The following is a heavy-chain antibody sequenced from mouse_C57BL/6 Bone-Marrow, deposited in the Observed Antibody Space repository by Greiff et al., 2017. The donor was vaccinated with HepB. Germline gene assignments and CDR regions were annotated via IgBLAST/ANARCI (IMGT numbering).Heavy chain of an antibody. J-gene: IGHJ2*01. D-gene: IGHD1-1*01. CDR3: AREDYYGSRRGNY. CDR1: GYTFTSYW. CDR2: IYPGSGST. Sequence: QVQLQQPGAELVKPGASVKMSCKASGYTFTSYWITWVKQRPGQGLEWIGDIYPGSGSTNYNEKFKSKATLTVDTSSSTAYMQLSSLTSEDSAVYYCAREDYYGSRRGNYWGQGTTLTVS. V-gene: IGHV1-55*01.